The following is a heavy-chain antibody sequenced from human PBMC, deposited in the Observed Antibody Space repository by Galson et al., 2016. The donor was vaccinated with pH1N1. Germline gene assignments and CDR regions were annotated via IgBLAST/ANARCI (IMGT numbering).Heavy chain of an antibody. CDR3: AREGANYYGSDGMDV. J-gene: IGHJ6*02. Sequence: SVKVSCKASGGIFSSHTISWVRQAPGQGLEWMGRISTLFGTANYAQNFMGRVTISADASTGTAYMELTNLTSRDTAVYFCAREGANYYGSDGMDVWGQGTTVTVSS. D-gene: IGHD3-10*01. V-gene: IGHV1-69*13. CDR2: ISTLFGTA. CDR1: GGIFSSHT.